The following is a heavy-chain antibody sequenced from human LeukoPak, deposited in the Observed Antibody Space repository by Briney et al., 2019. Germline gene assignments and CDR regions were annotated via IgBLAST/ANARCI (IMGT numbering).Heavy chain of an antibody. Sequence: GGSLRLSCAASGFTFSSYAMGWVRQAPGKGLEWVSAISGSGGSTYYADSVKGRFTISRDNSKNTLYLQMNSLRAEDTAVYYCAKGTTGDYYYMDVWGKGTTVTVSS. J-gene: IGHJ6*03. D-gene: IGHD2-8*02. CDR1: GFTFSSYA. V-gene: IGHV3-23*01. CDR3: AKGTTGDYYYMDV. CDR2: ISGSGGST.